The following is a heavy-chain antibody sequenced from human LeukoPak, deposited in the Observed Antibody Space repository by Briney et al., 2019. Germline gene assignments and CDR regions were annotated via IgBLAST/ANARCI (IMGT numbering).Heavy chain of an antibody. Sequence: KSSETLSLTCTVSGGSISSDYWSWIRQPAGKELEWIGRVYGSGGTNYNPSLNSRVTISADKSKNQFFLKMTSVTAADTAVYYCARGGTYGSGGYRLTTLDYWGQVTLVSVSS. CDR3: ARGGTYGSGGYRLTTLDY. CDR1: GGSISSDY. CDR2: VYGSGGT. J-gene: IGHJ4*02. V-gene: IGHV4-4*07. D-gene: IGHD3-10*01.